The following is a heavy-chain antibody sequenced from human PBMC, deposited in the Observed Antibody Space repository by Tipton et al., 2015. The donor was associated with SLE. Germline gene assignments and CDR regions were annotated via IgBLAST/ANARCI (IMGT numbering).Heavy chain of an antibody. CDR1: GGSISSRNW. CDR2: IDHSGST. Sequence: TLSLTCAVYGGSISSRNWWSWIRQPPGKGLEWIGEIDHSGSTNYNPSLKGPVTLSIDTSKNQFSLKMRSVTAADTAVYFCARGYCSDGVCYGFGFFDYWGQGNLVTVSS. CDR3: ARGYCSDGVCYGFGFFDY. D-gene: IGHD2-8*01. V-gene: IGHV4-4*01. J-gene: IGHJ4*02.